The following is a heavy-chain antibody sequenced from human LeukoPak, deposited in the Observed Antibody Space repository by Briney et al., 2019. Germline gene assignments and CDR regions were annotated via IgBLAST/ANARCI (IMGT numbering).Heavy chain of an antibody. D-gene: IGHD6-19*01. CDR1: GFTFSSYA. V-gene: IGHV3-23*01. J-gene: IGHJ4*03. Sequence: GGSLRLSCAASGFTFSSYAMSWVRQAPGKGLEWVSAISGSGGSTYYADSVKGRFTISRDNSKNTLYLQMNSLRAEDTAVYYCAYHTGIAVAAFDSWGPGTPVTVSS. CDR3: AYHTGIAVAAFDS. CDR2: ISGSGGST.